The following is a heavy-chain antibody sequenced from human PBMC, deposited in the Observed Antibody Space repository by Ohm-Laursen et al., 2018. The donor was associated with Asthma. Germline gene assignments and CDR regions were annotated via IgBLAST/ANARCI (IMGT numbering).Heavy chain of an antibody. J-gene: IGHJ4*02. V-gene: IGHV1-3*01. CDR1: GYTFTSYA. CDR3: ARSSSRGYSYGYPLDY. Sequence: SVKVSCNASGYTFTSYAMHWVRQAPGQRLEWMGWINAGNGNTKYSQKFQGRVTITRDTSASTAYMELSSLRSEDTAVYYCARSSSRGYSYGYPLDYWGQGTLVTVSS. D-gene: IGHD5-18*01. CDR2: INAGNGNT.